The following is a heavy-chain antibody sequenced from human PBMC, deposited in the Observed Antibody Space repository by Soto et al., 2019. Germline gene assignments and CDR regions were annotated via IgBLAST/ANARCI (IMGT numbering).Heavy chain of an antibody. CDR3: ARGGTIFGVVITPTPYGMDV. CDR1: GYTFTGYY. V-gene: IGHV1-2*04. J-gene: IGHJ6*02. D-gene: IGHD3-3*01. Sequence: ASVKVSCKACGYTFTGYYMHWVRQAPGQGLEWMGWINPNSGGTNYAQKFQGWVTMTRDTSISTAYMELSRLRSDDTAVYYCARGGTIFGVVITPTPYGMDVWGQGTTVTVSS. CDR2: INPNSGGT.